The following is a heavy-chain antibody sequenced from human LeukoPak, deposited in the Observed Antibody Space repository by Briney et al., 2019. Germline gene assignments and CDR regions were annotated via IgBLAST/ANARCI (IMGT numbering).Heavy chain of an antibody. CDR1: GGSISSSSYY. CDR2: IHYSGST. J-gene: IGHJ3*02. Sequence: SETLSLTCTVSGGSISSSSYYWGWIRQPPGKGLEWIGSIHYSGSTYYNPSLKSRVTISVDTSKNQFSLKLSSVTAADTAVYYCARDTNGEDAFDIWGQGTMVTVSS. CDR3: ARDTNGEDAFDI. V-gene: IGHV4-39*07. D-gene: IGHD2-8*01.